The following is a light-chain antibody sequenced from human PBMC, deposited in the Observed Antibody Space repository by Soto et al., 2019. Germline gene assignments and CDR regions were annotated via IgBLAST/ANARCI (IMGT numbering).Light chain of an antibody. V-gene: IGLV2-14*03. Sequence: QSVLTQPASVSGSPGHSITISCTGTSSDVGGYNYVSWYQHHPGKAPKLIIYDVSNRPSVVSNRFSGSKSGNTASLNISGLLPEDEADYYCSSYTTSNTRQIVFGTGTKVTDL. J-gene: IGLJ1*01. CDR3: SSYTTSNTRQIV. CDR1: SSDVGGYNY. CDR2: DVS.